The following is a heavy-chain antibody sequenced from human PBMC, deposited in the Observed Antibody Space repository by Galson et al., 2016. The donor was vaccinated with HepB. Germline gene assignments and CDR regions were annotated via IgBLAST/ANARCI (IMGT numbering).Heavy chain of an antibody. CDR2: ISGSGGST. Sequence: SLRLSCAASRFTFSNYAMSWVRQAPGKGLEWVSAISGSGGSTYYADSVKGRFTISRDNSKNTLYLQMNSLSAEDTAVYYCAKVGGALIYRMSNWFDPWGQGTLVTVSS. J-gene: IGHJ5*02. CDR3: AKVGGALIYRMSNWFDP. D-gene: IGHD1-26*01. CDR1: RFTFSNYA. V-gene: IGHV3-23*01.